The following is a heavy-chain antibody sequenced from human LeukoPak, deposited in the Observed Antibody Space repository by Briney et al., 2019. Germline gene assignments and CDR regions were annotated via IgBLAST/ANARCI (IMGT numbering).Heavy chain of an antibody. J-gene: IGHJ4*02. Sequence: SETLSLTCAVYGGSFSGYYWSWIRQPPGKGLEWIGEINHSGSTNYNPSPKSRVTISVDTSKNQFSLKLSSVTAADTAVYYCARVVIAAAGTTPFDYWGQGTLVTVSS. CDR1: GGSFSGYY. CDR2: INHSGST. D-gene: IGHD6-13*01. CDR3: ARVVIAAAGTTPFDY. V-gene: IGHV4-34*01.